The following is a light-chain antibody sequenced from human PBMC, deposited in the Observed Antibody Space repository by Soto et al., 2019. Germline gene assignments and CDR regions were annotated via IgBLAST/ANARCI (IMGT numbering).Light chain of an antibody. CDR3: QQYGSSPYT. CDR2: GAS. Sequence: EIVLTQSSGTLSLSPGERATLSCRASQSVSSSYLAWYQHKPGQAPRLLIYGASSRATGIPDRFSGSGSGKEFTLTISRLEPEDFAVYYCQQYGSSPYTFGQGTKLEIK. CDR1: QSVSSSY. V-gene: IGKV3-20*01. J-gene: IGKJ2*01.